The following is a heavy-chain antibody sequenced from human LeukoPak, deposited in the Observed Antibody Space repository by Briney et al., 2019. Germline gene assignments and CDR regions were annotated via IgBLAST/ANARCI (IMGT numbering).Heavy chain of an antibody. Sequence: PGRSLRLSCAASGLTFSNYAMHWVRQAPGKGPEWVAVISYDGSNKFYADSVKGRFTISRDNSKNTLFLQMNSLRAEDTAVYCCARESYGDYGRYFDLWGRGTLVTVSS. J-gene: IGHJ2*01. D-gene: IGHD4-17*01. V-gene: IGHV3-30-3*01. CDR3: ARESYGDYGRYFDL. CDR2: ISYDGSNK. CDR1: GLTFSNYA.